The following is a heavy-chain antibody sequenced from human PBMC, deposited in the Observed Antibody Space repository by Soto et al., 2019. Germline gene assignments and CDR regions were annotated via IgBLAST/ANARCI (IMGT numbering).Heavy chain of an antibody. V-gene: IGHV3-33*01. D-gene: IGHD3-10*01. CDR1: GFTFSSYG. Sequence: QVQLVESGAGVVQPGRSLRLSCAASGFTFSSYGMHWVRQAPGKGLEWVAVIWYDGSNMYYADSVKGRFTISRDNAKSTLFLAMNRLSAEDTAVDYCARGPPDYYPSGTYEDGPFDWGPGTLVTVPS. J-gene: IGHJ4*02. CDR2: IWYDGSNM. CDR3: ARGPPDYYPSGTYEDGPFD.